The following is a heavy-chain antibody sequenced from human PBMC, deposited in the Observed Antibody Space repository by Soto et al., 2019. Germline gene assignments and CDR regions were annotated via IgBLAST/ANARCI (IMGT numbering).Heavy chain of an antibody. Sequence: SDTLSLTCAVSGGSISSYYYSWSWIRQPPGKGLEWIGYIYHSGSTYYNPSLKSRVTISLDRSKNEFSLNLSSVTAADTAVYYCARSPKGTTLATHFDYWGQGALVTVS. CDR1: GGSISSYYYS. V-gene: IGHV4-30-2*01. D-gene: IGHD4-17*01. J-gene: IGHJ4*02. CDR3: ARSPKGTTLATHFDY. CDR2: IYHSGST.